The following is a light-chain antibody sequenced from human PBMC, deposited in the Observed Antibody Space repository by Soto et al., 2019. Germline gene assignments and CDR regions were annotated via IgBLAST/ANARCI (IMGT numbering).Light chain of an antibody. CDR1: SSDVGGYNY. CDR2: KVS. J-gene: IGLJ1*01. Sequence: QSALTQPASVSGSPGQSITISFTGTSSDVGGYNYVSWYQQYPGRVPTLLIYKVSNRPSGISNRFSGSKSGNTASLTISGLQAEDEADYFCTSPTPGSLYVFGSGTKLTVL. CDR3: TSPTPGSLYV. V-gene: IGLV2-14*01.